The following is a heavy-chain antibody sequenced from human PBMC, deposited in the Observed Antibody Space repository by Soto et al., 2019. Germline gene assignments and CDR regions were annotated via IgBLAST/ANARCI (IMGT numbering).Heavy chain of an antibody. Sequence: SETLALTCTVXGGSISSYYWSWIRQPPGKGLEWIGYIYYSGSTNYNPSLKSRVTISVDTSKNQFSLKLSSVTAADTAVYYCARLIKSSSSAWFDPWGQGTLVTVSS. CDR2: IYYSGST. CDR3: ARLIKSSSSAWFDP. D-gene: IGHD6-6*01. J-gene: IGHJ5*02. V-gene: IGHV4-59*08. CDR1: GGSISSYY.